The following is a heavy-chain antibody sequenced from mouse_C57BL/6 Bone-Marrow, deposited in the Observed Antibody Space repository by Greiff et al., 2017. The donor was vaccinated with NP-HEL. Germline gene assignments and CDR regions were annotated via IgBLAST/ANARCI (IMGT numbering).Heavy chain of an antibody. CDR2: IYPGDGDT. CDR3: AFYYYGSSYVGY. Sequence: VQLQQSGPELVKPGASVKISCKASGYAFSSSWMNWVKQRPGKGLEWIGRIYPGDGDTNYNGKFKGKATLTADKSSSTAYMQLSSLTSEDSAVYVCAFYYYGSSYVGYWGQGTTLTVSS. CDR1: GYAFSSSW. J-gene: IGHJ2*01. V-gene: IGHV1-82*01. D-gene: IGHD1-1*01.